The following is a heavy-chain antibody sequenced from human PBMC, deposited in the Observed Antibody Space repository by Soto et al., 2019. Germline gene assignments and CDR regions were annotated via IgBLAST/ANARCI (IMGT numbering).Heavy chain of an antibody. CDR2: IYYSGST. CDR3: ARACYTFFGVVTWFDP. CDR1: GGSISSSSYY. Sequence: ETLSLTCTVSGGSISSSSYYWGWIRQPPGKGLEWIGSIYYSGSTYYNPSLKSRVTISVDTSKNQFSLKLSSVTAADTAVYYCARACYTFFGVVTWFDPWGQGTLGTVSA. D-gene: IGHD3-3*01. V-gene: IGHV4-39*07. J-gene: IGHJ5*02.